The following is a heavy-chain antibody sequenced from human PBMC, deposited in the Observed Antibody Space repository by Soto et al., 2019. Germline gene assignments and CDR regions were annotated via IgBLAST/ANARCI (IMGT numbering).Heavy chain of an antibody. CDR1: GFTFTSSA. J-gene: IGHJ3*02. D-gene: IGHD3-22*01. Sequence: GASVKVSCKASGFTFTSSAVQWVRQARGQRLEWIGWIVVGSGNTNYAQTFQERVTITMDMSTSTAYMELSSLGSEDTAVYYCAAYLGYDSSGYYSDAFDIWGQGTMVTVSS. V-gene: IGHV1-58*01. CDR2: IVVGSGNT. CDR3: AAYLGYDSSGYYSDAFDI.